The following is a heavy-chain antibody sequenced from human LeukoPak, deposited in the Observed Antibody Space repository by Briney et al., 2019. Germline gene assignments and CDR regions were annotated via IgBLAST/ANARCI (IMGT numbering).Heavy chain of an antibody. J-gene: IGHJ4*02. Sequence: SETLSLTCAVSGASFSAYYWRWIRQPPEKGLEWLGEINHTGITDYNPSLKSRVTISVDTSKNQFSLRLCSVTAADSAVYYCARRTRFGDFIDYWGQGTLVTVSS. D-gene: IGHD3-10*01. CDR3: ARRTRFGDFIDY. CDR1: GASFSAYY. CDR2: INHTGIT. V-gene: IGHV4-34*01.